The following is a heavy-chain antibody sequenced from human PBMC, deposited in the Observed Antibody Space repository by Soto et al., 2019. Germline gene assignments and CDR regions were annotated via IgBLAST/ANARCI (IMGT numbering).Heavy chain of an antibody. CDR2: IIPIFGTA. D-gene: IGHD2-2*01. Sequence: VASVKVSCKASGGTFSSYAISWVRQAPGQGLEWMGGIIPIFGTANYAQKFQGRVTITADESTSTAYMELSSLRSEDTAVYYCAMGDCSSTSCYVDYYYGMDVWGQGTTVTVSS. CDR3: AMGDCSSTSCYVDYYYGMDV. CDR1: GGTFSSYA. J-gene: IGHJ6*02. V-gene: IGHV1-69*13.